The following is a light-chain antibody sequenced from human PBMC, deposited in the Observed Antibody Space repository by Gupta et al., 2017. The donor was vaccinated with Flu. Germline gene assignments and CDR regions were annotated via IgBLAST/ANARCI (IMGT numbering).Light chain of an antibody. CDR1: QSISSY. CDR3: QQRYSTLLT. CDR2: AAS. V-gene: IGKV1-39*01. Sequence: DIQMTQSPSSLSASVGDRVTITCRASQSISSYLNWYQQKPGKAPKLLIYAASSLQSGVPSRFSGSGSGTDFTLTISSRQPEDFATYYCQQRYSTLLTLGGGTKVEIK. J-gene: IGKJ4*01.